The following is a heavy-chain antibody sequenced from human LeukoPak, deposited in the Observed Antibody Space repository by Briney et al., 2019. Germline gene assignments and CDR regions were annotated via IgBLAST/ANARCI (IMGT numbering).Heavy chain of an antibody. CDR3: AGNYDILTGIGYYGMDV. Sequence: NPSETLSLTCTVSGGSASSGSYYWSWIWQPPGKGLEWIGYIYYSGSINYNPCLKSRVTISVDTSKNQSSLKLSSVTAADTAVYYCAGNYDILTGIGYYGMDVWGKGTTVTVSS. CDR2: IYYSGSI. D-gene: IGHD3-9*01. V-gene: IGHV4-61*01. J-gene: IGHJ6*04. CDR1: GGSASSGSYY.